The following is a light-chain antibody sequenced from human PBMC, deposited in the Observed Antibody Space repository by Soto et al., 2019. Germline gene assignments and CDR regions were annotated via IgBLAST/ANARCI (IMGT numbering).Light chain of an antibody. Sequence: DIQMTQSPSSLSASVGDRVTITCRASENINRHLNWYQQKPGKAPKLLIYGASSLQNGVPSRFRGGGSGTDFTLIITNLQHEDFATDYCQQSYTALSITFGQGTRLEIK. J-gene: IGKJ5*01. CDR1: ENINRH. V-gene: IGKV1-39*01. CDR2: GAS. CDR3: QQSYTALSIT.